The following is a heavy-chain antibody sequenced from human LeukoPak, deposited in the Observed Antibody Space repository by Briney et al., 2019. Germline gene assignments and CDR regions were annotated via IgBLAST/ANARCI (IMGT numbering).Heavy chain of an antibody. CDR2: IYPGDSDT. CDR3: ARRRPSYSSSWTYYFDY. J-gene: IGHJ4*02. D-gene: IGHD6-13*01. Sequence: GESLKISCKGSGYSFTSYWIGWVRQMPGKGLEWMGIIYPGDSDTRYSPSFQGQVTISADKSISTAYLQWSSLKASDTAMYYCARRRPSYSSSWTYYFDYWGQGTLVTVSS. CDR1: GYSFTSYW. V-gene: IGHV5-51*01.